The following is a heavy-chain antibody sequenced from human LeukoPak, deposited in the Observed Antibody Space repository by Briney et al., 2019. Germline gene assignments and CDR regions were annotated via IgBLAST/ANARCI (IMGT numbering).Heavy chain of an antibody. Sequence: PGGSLRLSCAASGFTVSSNYMSRVRQAPGKRLEWVSIIYSGGTTYYTDFVKGRFTISRDNSNNMLYLQMNSLRAEDTAVYYCARGYCSGGSCYSKDYYYMDVWGRGTTVTVSS. V-gene: IGHV3-53*01. CDR3: ARGYCSGGSCYSKDYYYMDV. J-gene: IGHJ6*03. CDR1: GFTVSSNY. CDR2: IYSGGTT. D-gene: IGHD2-15*01.